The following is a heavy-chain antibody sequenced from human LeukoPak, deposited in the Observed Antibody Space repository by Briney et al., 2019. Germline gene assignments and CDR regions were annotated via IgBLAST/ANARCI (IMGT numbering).Heavy chain of an antibody. D-gene: IGHD3-16*01. V-gene: IGHV1-18*04. CDR1: GYNFVQYG. Sequence: ASVKVSCKASGYNFVQYGFSWVRQAPGQGLEWMAWISPYLGNTVFAQRFQDRITLTTDTSTTTAYMELRSLISNDTAVYYCARDDVDSALDYWGQGTPVTVSS. CDR3: ARDDVDSALDY. J-gene: IGHJ4*02. CDR2: ISPYLGNT.